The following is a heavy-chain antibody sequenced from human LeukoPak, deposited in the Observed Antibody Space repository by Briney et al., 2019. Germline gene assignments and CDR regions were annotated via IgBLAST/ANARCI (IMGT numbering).Heavy chain of an antibody. CDR1: GFTFSSYW. CDR3: AKGGTYYYDSSGYYYGSY. CDR2: VSADGRTQ. J-gene: IGHJ4*02. Sequence: HPGGSLRLSCAASGFTFSSYWMSWVRQAPGKGLEWVTVVSADGRTQLYSDSVKGRFTISRDNSKNTLYLQMNSLRAEDTAVYYCAKGGTYYYDSSGYYYGSYWGQGTLVTVSS. V-gene: IGHV3-30*18. D-gene: IGHD3-22*01.